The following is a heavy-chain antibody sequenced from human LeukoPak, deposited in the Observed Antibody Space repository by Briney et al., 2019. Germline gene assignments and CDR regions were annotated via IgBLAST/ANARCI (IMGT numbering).Heavy chain of an antibody. J-gene: IGHJ4*02. CDR1: GFTVSNNY. V-gene: IGHV3-66*01. D-gene: IGHD5-18*01. CDR3: ARDPPAVTANTYG. Sequence: GGSLRLSCAASGFTVSNNYMNWVRQAPGKGLEWVSLIYSGGTTYYADSVKGRFTISRDGSKNTLYLQQNSLRVENTAVYYCARDPPAVTANTYGWGQGTLVTVSS. CDR2: IYSGGTT.